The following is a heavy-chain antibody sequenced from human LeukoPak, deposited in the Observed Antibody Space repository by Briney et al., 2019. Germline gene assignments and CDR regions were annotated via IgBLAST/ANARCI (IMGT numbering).Heavy chain of an antibody. J-gene: IGHJ4*02. CDR3: ARDQYSSSWYTGPFDY. D-gene: IGHD6-13*01. Sequence: SETLSLTCTVSGGSISSYYWSWIRQPPGKGLEWIGYIYYSGSTNYNPSLKSRVTISVDTSKNQFSLKLSSVTAADTAVYYCARDQYSSSWYTGPFDYWGQGTLVTVSS. CDR1: GGSISSYY. CDR2: IYYSGST. V-gene: IGHV4-59*01.